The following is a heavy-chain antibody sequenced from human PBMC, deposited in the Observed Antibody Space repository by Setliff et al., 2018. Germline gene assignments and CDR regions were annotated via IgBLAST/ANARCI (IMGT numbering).Heavy chain of an antibody. V-gene: IGHV1-18*01. CDR2: ISAYNGNT. CDR3: VRDRHSFVVPPEEAWFDP. J-gene: IGHJ5*02. D-gene: IGHD2-2*01. CDR1: GYTFSNFG. Sequence: GASVKVSCKASGYTFSNFGFSWVRQAPGQGLGWMGWISAYNGNTNYAQRLRGRVTMTTDTSTNTAYMELRSLTSDDTAIYYCVRDRHSFVVPPEEAWFDPWGQGTLVTVSS.